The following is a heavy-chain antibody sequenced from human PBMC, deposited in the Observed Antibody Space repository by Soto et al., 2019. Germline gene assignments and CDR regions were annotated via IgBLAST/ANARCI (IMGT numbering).Heavy chain of an antibody. D-gene: IGHD2-15*01. V-gene: IGHV3-21*01. CDR3: ARDSMNVVVVVAAAPETNWFDP. Sequence: EVQLVESGGGLVKPGGSLRLSCAASGFTFSSYSMNWVRQAPGKGLEWVSSISSSSSYIYYADSVKGRFTISRDNAKNSLYLQMNSLRAEDTAVYYCARDSMNVVVVVAAAPETNWFDPWGQGTLVTVSS. J-gene: IGHJ5*02. CDR1: GFTFSSYS. CDR2: ISSSSSYI.